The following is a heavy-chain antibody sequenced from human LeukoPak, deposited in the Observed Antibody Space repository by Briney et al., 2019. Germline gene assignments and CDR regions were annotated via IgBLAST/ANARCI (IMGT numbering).Heavy chain of an antibody. CDR3: AGLKSLQWELLGAFDI. D-gene: IGHD1-26*01. V-gene: IGHV5-51*01. CDR1: GYSFATYW. Sequence: GESLKIPCKGSGYSFATYWIGWVRQMPGKGLEWMGIIYPGDSDTRYSPSFQGQVTISADKSISTAYLQWSSLKASDTAMYYCAGLKSLQWELLGAFDIWGQGTMVTVSS. J-gene: IGHJ3*02. CDR2: IYPGDSDT.